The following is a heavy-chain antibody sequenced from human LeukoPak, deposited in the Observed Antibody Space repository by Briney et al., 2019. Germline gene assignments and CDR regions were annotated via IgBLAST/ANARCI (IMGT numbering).Heavy chain of an antibody. CDR2: ISSSSSYI. V-gene: IGHV3-21*01. CDR1: GFTFSSYS. J-gene: IGHJ4*02. D-gene: IGHD6-6*01. CDR3: AREYSSSSGRHPDY. Sequence: GGSLRLSCAASGFTFSSYSMNWVRQAPGKGLEWVSSISSSSSYIYYADSVKGRFTISRDNAKNSMYLQMNSLRAEDTAVYYCAREYSSSSGRHPDYWGQGTLVTVSS.